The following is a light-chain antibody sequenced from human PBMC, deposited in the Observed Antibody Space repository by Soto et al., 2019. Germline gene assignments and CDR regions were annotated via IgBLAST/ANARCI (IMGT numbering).Light chain of an antibody. CDR1: QTISSW. CDR2: NAS. Sequence: DIQMTQSPSTLSGSVGDRVTITCRASQTISSWLAWYQQKPGKAPKLLIYNASILKSGVPSRFSGSGSGTEFTLTISSMQPDDFATYYCQHYNSYSEAFGQGTKVELK. J-gene: IGKJ1*01. V-gene: IGKV1-5*03. CDR3: QHYNSYSEA.